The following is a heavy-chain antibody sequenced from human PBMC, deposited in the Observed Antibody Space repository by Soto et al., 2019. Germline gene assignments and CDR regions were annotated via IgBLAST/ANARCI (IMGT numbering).Heavy chain of an antibody. J-gene: IGHJ4*02. CDR3: ARAPYYYDSSGYPRAPFY. CDR1: GFTFSSYG. V-gene: IGHV3-33*01. D-gene: IGHD3-22*01. Sequence: GGALRLSCAASGFTFSSYGMHGVRQAPGKGLEWVAVIWYDGSNKYYADSVKGRFTISSDNSQNTLYLQMNSLRAEDMAVYYCARAPYYYDSSGYPRAPFYWGQGTLVNVSS. CDR2: IWYDGSNK.